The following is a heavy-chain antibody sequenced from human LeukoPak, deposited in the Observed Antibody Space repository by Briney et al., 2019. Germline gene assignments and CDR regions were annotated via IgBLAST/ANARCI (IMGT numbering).Heavy chain of an antibody. CDR1: GGSISSDASY. J-gene: IGHJ4*02. CDR3: ARDRTGYFFDD. V-gene: IGHV4-31*03. CDR2: IYFSGTT. Sequence: PSQTLSLTCTVSGGSISSDASYWSWIRQHPEKGLEWIGYIYFSGTTYHNPSLKSRVSIAVDMSNSQFSLKLRSVTAADTAVYYCARDRTGYFFDDWGQGTLVTVSS.